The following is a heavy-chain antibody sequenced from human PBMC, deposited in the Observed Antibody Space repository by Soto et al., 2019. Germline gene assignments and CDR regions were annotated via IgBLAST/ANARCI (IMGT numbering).Heavy chain of an antibody. CDR2: ISAYNGNT. D-gene: IGHD1-26*01. CDR3: ATSLVGAIPFDY. J-gene: IGHJ4*02. Sequence: GASVKVSCKASGYTFTSYGISWVRQAPGQGLEWMGWISAYNGNTNYAQKLQGRVTMTTDTSTSTAYMELRSLGSDDTAVYYCATSLVGAIPFDYSGQGTLVTVSS. CDR1: GYTFTSYG. V-gene: IGHV1-18*01.